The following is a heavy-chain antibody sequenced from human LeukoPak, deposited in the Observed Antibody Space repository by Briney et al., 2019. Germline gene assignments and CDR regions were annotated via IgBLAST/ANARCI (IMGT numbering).Heavy chain of an antibody. CDR1: GFTFSTYG. D-gene: IGHD6-13*01. V-gene: IGHV3-30*02. J-gene: IGHJ5*02. CDR2: IWYDGSNT. CDR3: AKDSTSYGIAAVGSLFWFDP. Sequence: GGSLRLSCAASGFTFSTYGMHWVRQAPGKGLEWVSSIWYDGSNTYYIDSVKGRLTISRDNSKKALSLQMNNLRAEDTGVYYCAKDSTSYGIAAVGSLFWFDPWGQGTLVTVSS.